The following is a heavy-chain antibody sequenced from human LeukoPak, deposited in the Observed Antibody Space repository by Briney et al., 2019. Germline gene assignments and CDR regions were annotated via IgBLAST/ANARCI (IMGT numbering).Heavy chain of an antibody. CDR1: GGSISSYY. CDR3: ARDVAGTVWFDP. D-gene: IGHD6-19*01. V-gene: IGHV4-59*01. Sequence: SETLSLTCTVSGGSISSYYWSWIRQPPGKGLEWIGYIYYSGSTNYNPSLKSRVTISVDTSKNQFFLKLSSVTAADTAVYYCARDVAGTVWFDPWGQGTLVTVSS. CDR2: IYYSGST. J-gene: IGHJ5*02.